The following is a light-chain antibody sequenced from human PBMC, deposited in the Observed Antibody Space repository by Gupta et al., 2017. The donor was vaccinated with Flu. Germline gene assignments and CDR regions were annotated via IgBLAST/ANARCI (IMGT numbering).Light chain of an antibody. CDR1: TSNIGAGGY. Sequence: TISSTGGTSNIGAGGYLHWSQHLPAPAPKLLIYRNINRSSAVPARFSGSKSGTSASLATTGLHAEAGADYYYHSYDRILGGCVFGGGTRLTVL. CDR2: RNI. CDR3: HSYDRILGGCV. J-gene: IGLJ2*01. V-gene: IGLV1-40*01.